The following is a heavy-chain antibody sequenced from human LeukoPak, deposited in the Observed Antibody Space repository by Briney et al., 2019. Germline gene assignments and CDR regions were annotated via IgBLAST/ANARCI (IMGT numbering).Heavy chain of an antibody. CDR1: GGTFSSYA. CDR2: IIPILGIA. V-gene: IGHV1-69*04. J-gene: IGHJ5*02. CDR3: ARGEIVPAAILSWFDP. D-gene: IGHD2-2*02. Sequence: SVKVSCKASGGTFSSYAISWVRQAPGQGLEWMGRIIPILGIANYAQKFQGRVTITADKSTSTAYMELSSLRSEDTAVYYCARGEIVPAAILSWFDPWGQGTLVTVSS.